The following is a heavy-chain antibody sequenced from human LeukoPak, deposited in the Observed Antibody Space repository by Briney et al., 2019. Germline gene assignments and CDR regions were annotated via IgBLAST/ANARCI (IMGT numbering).Heavy chain of an antibody. CDR1: GGSISSSSYY. CDR2: IYYSGST. V-gene: IGHV4-39*07. CDR3: ARDGGSGSYYYYGMDV. Sequence: PSETLSLTCTVSGGSISSSSYYWGWIRQPPGKGLEWIGSIYYSGSTYYNPSLKSRVTISVDTSKNQFSLKLSSVTAADTAVYYCARDGGSGSYYYYGMDVWGQGTTVTVS. J-gene: IGHJ6*02. D-gene: IGHD3-10*01.